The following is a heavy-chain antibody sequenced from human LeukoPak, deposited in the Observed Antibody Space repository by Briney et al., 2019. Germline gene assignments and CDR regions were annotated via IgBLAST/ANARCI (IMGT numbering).Heavy chain of an antibody. CDR2: INPKSGTT. V-gene: IGHV1-2*02. D-gene: IGHD3-10*01. CDR3: ARVPYYYSSRGPPYFDY. J-gene: IGHJ4*02. Sequence: ASVKVSCKASGYTFTDFYIHWVRQAPGHGLEWMGWINPKSGTTNFAQKFQGRVTLTRDTSFRTAYTELSRLRSDDTAFFFCARVPYYYSSRGPPYFDYWGQGTLVTVSP. CDR1: GYTFTDFY.